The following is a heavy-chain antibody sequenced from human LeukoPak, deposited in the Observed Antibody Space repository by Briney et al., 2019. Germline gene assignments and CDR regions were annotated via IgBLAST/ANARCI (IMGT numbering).Heavy chain of an antibody. J-gene: IGHJ4*02. Sequence: SQTPSLTCTVSGGSISSGSYYWSWIRQPAGKGLEWIGRIYTSGSTNYNPSLKSRVTISVDTSKNQFSLKLSSVTAADTAVYYCARAYSGSYDYWGQGTLVTVSS. CDR1: GGSISSGSYY. V-gene: IGHV4-61*02. CDR2: IYTSGST. CDR3: ARAYSGSYDY. D-gene: IGHD1-26*01.